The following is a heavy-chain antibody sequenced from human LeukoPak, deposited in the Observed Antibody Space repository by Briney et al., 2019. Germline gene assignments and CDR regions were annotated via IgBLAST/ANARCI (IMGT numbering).Heavy chain of an antibody. Sequence: GGSLRLSGAASGFTFSSYSMNWVHQAPGKGLEWVSSISGSSSYINYADSVKGRFTISRDNAQNSLFLQLNSQRAEDTAVYYCARDPYSSGWYKDAFDIWGQGTMVTVSS. V-gene: IGHV3-21*01. J-gene: IGHJ3*02. CDR3: ARDPYSSGWYKDAFDI. D-gene: IGHD6-19*01. CDR1: GFTFSSYS. CDR2: ISGSSSYI.